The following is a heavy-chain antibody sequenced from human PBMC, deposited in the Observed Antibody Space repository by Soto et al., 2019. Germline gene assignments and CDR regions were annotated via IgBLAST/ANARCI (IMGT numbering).Heavy chain of an antibody. CDR3: ASCRNSGYDAYELPPY. J-gene: IGHJ4*02. CDR1: GYTFTSHT. Sequence: QVHLVQSGAEVKKPGASVKVSCKASGYTFTSHTLHWVRQAPGQRLEWMGWINAGSGNTQYSQKFQGRVTITRDTSASTLDMDLSSLRSEDTAVYYCASCRNSGYDAYELPPYWGPGTLVTGSS. CDR2: INAGSGNT. V-gene: IGHV1-3*01. D-gene: IGHD5-12*01.